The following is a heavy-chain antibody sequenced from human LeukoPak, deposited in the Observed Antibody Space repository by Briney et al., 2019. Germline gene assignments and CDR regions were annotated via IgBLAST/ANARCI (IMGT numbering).Heavy chain of an antibody. J-gene: IGHJ5*02. Sequence: KPSETLPLTCAVYGGSFSGYYWSWIRQPPGKGLEWIGEINHSGSTNYNPSLKSRVTISVDTSKNQFSLKLSSVTAADTAVYYCAREGNVLAARRKRSFDPWGQGTLVTVSS. D-gene: IGHD6-6*01. V-gene: IGHV4-34*01. CDR3: AREGNVLAARRKRSFDP. CDR2: INHSGST. CDR1: GGSFSGYY.